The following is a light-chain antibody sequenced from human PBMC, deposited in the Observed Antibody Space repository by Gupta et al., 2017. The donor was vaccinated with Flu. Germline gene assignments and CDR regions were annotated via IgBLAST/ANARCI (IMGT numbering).Light chain of an antibody. CDR2: DAS. V-gene: IGKV3-11*01. CDR1: ARVSSY. J-gene: IGKJ4*01. CDR3: QQRSNWPALT. Sequence: IALTRSPATLSLSPGESAAIACRSSARVSSYLAWYQQTPGQAPRRLIYDASTRATGIPARFSGSGSGTDFTLTISSLVPEDFAVYYCQQRSNWPALTFGGGTKVEIK.